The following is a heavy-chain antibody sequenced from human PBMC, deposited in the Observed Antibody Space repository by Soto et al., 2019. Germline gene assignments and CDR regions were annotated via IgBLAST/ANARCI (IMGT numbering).Heavy chain of an antibody. CDR3: ARGVYDILTGYSAATYYFDY. V-gene: IGHV4-30-2*01. J-gene: IGHJ4*02. D-gene: IGHD3-9*01. CDR1: GGSISSGGYS. Sequence: SETLSLTCAVSGGSISSGGYSWSWIRQPPGKGLEWIGYIYHSGSTYYNPSLKSRVTISVDRSKNQFSLRLSSVTAADTAVYCCARGVYDILTGYSAATYYFDYWGQGTLVTVSS. CDR2: IYHSGST.